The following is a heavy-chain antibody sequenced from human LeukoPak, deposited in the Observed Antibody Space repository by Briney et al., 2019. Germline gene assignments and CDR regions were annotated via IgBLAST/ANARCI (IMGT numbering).Heavy chain of an antibody. V-gene: IGHV4-39*07. Sequence: SETLSLTCTVSGGSISSSSYYWGWIRQPPGKGLEWIGSIYYSGSTYYNPSLKSRVTISVDTSKNQFSLKLSSVTAADTAVYYCARSLTLGFSWYLPYYFDYWGQGTLVTVSS. CDR3: ARSLTLGFSWYLPYYFDY. D-gene: IGHD6-13*01. J-gene: IGHJ4*02. CDR2: IYYSGST. CDR1: GGSISSSSYY.